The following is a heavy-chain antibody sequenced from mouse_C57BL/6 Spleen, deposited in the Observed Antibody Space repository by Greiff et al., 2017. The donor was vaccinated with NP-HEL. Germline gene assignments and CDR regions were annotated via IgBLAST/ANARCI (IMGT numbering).Heavy chain of an antibody. D-gene: IGHD1-1*01. J-gene: IGHJ2*01. Sequence: QVQLQQSGAELVRPGTSVKVSCKASGYAFTNYLIEWVKQRPGQGLEWIGVINPGSGGTNYNEKFKGKATLTADKSSSTAYMQLSSLTSEDSAVYFCARSSDYYGSSYYLDYWGQGTTLTVSS. CDR2: INPGSGGT. CDR3: ARSSDYYGSSYYLDY. CDR1: GYAFTNYL. V-gene: IGHV1-54*01.